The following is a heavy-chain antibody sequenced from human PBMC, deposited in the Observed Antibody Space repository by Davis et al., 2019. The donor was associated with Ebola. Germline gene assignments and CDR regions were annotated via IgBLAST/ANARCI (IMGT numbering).Heavy chain of an antibody. CDR3: AKDNPLRWFGP. CDR1: GGSISSSTYY. CDR2: FYYSGST. J-gene: IGHJ5*02. D-gene: IGHD1-14*01. V-gene: IGHV4-39*07. Sequence: MPSETLSLTCTVSGGSISSSTYYWGWIRQPPGKGLEWIGSFYYSGSTYYNPSLKSRVTISMDTSQNQFSLRLNSVTPADTAVYYCAKDNPLRWFGPWGQGTLVTVSS.